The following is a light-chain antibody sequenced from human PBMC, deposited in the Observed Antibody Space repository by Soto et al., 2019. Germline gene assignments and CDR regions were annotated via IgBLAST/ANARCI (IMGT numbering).Light chain of an antibody. CDR3: CSYAGSSYV. CDR2: DVS. Sequence: QSVLAQPASVSGSPGQSITISCTGTSGFVGSFSLVSWYQQHPGKAPKLMIYDVSKRPSGVPDRFSGSKSGNTASLTISGLQAEDEADYYCCSYAGSSYVFGTGTKVTVL. V-gene: IGLV2-23*02. CDR1: SGFVGSFSL. J-gene: IGLJ1*01.